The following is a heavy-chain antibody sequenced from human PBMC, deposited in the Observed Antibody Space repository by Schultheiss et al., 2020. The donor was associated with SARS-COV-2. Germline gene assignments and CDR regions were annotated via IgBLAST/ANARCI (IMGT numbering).Heavy chain of an antibody. D-gene: IGHD2-15*01. CDR3: ARALGGSKYFQH. J-gene: IGHJ1*01. CDR2: INPNSGGT. V-gene: IGHV1-2*02. CDR1: GYTFTGYY. Sequence: ASVKVSCKASGYTFTGYYMHWVRQAPGQGLEWMGWINPNSGGTNYAQKFQGRVTMTRDTSTSTAYMELSSLRSEDTAVYYCARALGGSKYFQHWGQGTLVTVSS.